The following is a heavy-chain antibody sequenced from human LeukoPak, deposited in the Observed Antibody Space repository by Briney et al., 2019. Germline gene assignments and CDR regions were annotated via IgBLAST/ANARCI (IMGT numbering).Heavy chain of an antibody. D-gene: IGHD2-2*01. J-gene: IGHJ4*02. CDR2: IYTGGAT. Sequence: PGGSLRLSCAASGFTVSNNYVSWIRQAPGKGLEWVSVIYTGGATYCANSVKGRFTISRDNSKNTLSLQMNNLGAEDSAVYYRARGPRYCSSTSCSDFFDSWGQGTLVTVSS. V-gene: IGHV3-66*01. CDR1: GFTVSNNY. CDR3: ARGPRYCSSTSCSDFFDS.